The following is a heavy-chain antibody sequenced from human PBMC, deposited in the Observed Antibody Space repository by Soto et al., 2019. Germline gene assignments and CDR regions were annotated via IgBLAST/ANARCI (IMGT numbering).Heavy chain of an antibody. J-gene: IGHJ4*02. CDR3: AKGRGGSWSRPPRVDF. CDR1: GFTFNNYA. CDR2: ISGGGDTT. D-gene: IGHD3-10*01. Sequence: EVQLLESGGGLVQPGGSLRLSCAATGFTFNNYAMTWVLQAPGKALEWVSAISGGGDTTSYAYSVKGRFTVSRDGSKNSLYLQLSSLRAEATALYYCAKGRGGSWSRPPRVDFWGQGTLVTVSS. V-gene: IGHV3-23*01.